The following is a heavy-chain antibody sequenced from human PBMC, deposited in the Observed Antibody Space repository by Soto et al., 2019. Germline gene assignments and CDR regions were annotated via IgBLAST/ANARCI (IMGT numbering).Heavy chain of an antibody. CDR2: INPNSGGT. D-gene: IGHD2-2*01. Sequence: GASVKLSCKACGDSFTSYDINWVRQAPKQGLEWMGWINPNSGGTNYAQKFQGWVTMTRDTSISTAYMELSRLRSDDTAVYYCARGTGYCSSTSCSADNWFDPWGQGTLVTVSS. V-gene: IGHV1-2*04. J-gene: IGHJ5*02. CDR3: ARGTGYCSSTSCSADNWFDP. CDR1: GDSFTSYD.